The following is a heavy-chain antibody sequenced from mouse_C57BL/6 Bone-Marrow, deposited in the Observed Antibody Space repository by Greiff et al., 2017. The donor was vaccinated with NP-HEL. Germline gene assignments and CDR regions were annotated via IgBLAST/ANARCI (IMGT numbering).Heavy chain of an antibody. CDR3: VRDPLYDGPARGY. D-gene: IGHD2-3*01. Sequence: EVQLVESGGGLVQPKGTLKLSCAASGFTFNTYAMHWVRQAPGKGLEWVARIRCKSSNYATYYADSVKDRFTISRDDSQSMLYLQMNNLKTEDTAMYYCVRDPLYDGPARGYWGQGTSVTVSS. CDR1: GFTFNTYA. J-gene: IGHJ4*01. CDR2: IRCKSSNYAT. V-gene: IGHV10-3*01.